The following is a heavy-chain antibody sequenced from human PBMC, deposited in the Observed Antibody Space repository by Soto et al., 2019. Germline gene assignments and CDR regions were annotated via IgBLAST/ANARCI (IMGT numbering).Heavy chain of an antibody. J-gene: IGHJ4*02. D-gene: IGHD4-4*01. Sequence: SETLSLTCTVSGGSISSYYWSWIRQPPGKGLEWIGYIYYSGSTNYNPSLKSRVTISVDTSKNQFSLKLSSVTAADTAVYYCARAPVTTVTFDYWGQGTLVTVSS. CDR3: ARAPVTTVTFDY. CDR2: IYYSGST. CDR1: GGSISSYY. V-gene: IGHV4-59*01.